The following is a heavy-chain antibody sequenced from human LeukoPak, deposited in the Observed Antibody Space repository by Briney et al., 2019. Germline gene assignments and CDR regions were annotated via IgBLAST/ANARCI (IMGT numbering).Heavy chain of an antibody. CDR2: ITSATKTL. CDR3: ARSSLPYYYNSSGYYKPIDY. D-gene: IGHD3-22*01. V-gene: IGHV3-48*02. J-gene: IGHJ4*02. CDR1: GFTFSTSG. Sequence: QPGGSLRLSCAASGFTFSTSGLGWVRQAPGKGLEWLSYITSATKTLYMDSVKGRFTISRDNAENSLYLQMDSLTEEDTAVYYCARSSLPYYYNSSGYYKPIDYWGQGTLVTVSS.